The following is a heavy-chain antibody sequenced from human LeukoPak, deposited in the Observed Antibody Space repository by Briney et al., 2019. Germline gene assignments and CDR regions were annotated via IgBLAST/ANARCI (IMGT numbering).Heavy chain of an antibody. CDR1: GFTFSSYG. CDR2: IWYDGSNK. J-gene: IGHJ6*02. Sequence: AGGSLRLSCAASGFTFSSYGMHWVRQAPGKGLEWVAVIWYDGSNKYYADSVKGRFTISRDNSKNTLYLQMNSLRAEDTAVYYCARDGIVVVPAAMLHNYYYGMDVWGQGTTVTVSS. CDR3: ARDGIVVVPAAMLHNYYYGMDV. V-gene: IGHV3-33*01. D-gene: IGHD2-2*01.